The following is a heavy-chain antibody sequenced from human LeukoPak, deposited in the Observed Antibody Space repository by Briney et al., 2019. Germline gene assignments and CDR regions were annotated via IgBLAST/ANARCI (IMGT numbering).Heavy chain of an antibody. CDR2: ISSSSSYI. CDR1: GFTFSNYA. Sequence: GGSLRLSCAASGFTFSNYAMNWVRQAPGKGLEWVSSISSSSSYIYYADSVKGRFTISRDNAKNSLYLQMNSLRAEDTAVYYCARDMTPDIVVVPAALGMDVWGQGTTVTVSS. D-gene: IGHD2-2*01. J-gene: IGHJ6*02. CDR3: ARDMTPDIVVVPAALGMDV. V-gene: IGHV3-21*01.